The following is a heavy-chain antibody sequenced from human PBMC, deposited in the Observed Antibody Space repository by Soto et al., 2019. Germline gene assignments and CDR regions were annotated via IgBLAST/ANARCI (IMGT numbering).Heavy chain of an antibody. CDR1: GDSITAGGHY. J-gene: IGHJ2*01. D-gene: IGHD2-21*02. CDR2: IHYSGTT. CDR3: AALTATYWNFSI. Sequence: QVQLQESGPGLVQPSQTLSLTCTVSGDSITAGGHYWAWIRQHPEKGLEWLGYIHYSGTTDYNPSLKSRLTVSVDTSKNQFSLSLSSVTAADTAIYYCAALTATYWNFSIWGRCTLVTVSS. V-gene: IGHV4-31*03.